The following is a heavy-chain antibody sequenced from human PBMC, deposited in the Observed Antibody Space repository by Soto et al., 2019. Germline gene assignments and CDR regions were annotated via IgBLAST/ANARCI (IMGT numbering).Heavy chain of an antibody. Sequence: QLLLQESGPGLVKPSETLSLTCTVSGGSILDSTYYWAWIRHSPGKVLEWIGTIFYSEGTFYTPALESRVTVSVDTSNNQCSLKLSSLTAADTAVYYCAIQASGYYSGGFVPWGQGTLVSVSS. D-gene: IGHD3-22*01. J-gene: IGHJ5*02. CDR1: GGSILDSTYY. CDR2: IFYSEGT. V-gene: IGHV4-39*01. CDR3: AIQASGYYSGGFVP.